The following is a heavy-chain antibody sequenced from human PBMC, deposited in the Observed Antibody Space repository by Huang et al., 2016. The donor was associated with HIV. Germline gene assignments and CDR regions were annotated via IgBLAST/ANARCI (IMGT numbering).Heavy chain of an antibody. CDR3: ARGSAGVLWFGEM. D-gene: IGHD3-10*01. Sequence: QERLVESGGGVVQPGRSLRLSCAAFGFTFSSYAMHGVRQAAGKGLEWVAVISYDGSNQHYVDSVKGRFTISRDNSKKMLYLQMNSLRMGDTAVYYCARGSAGVLWFGEMWGQGTLVTVSS. V-gene: IGHV3-30*04. CDR2: ISYDGSNQ. J-gene: IGHJ4*02. CDR1: GFTFSSYA.